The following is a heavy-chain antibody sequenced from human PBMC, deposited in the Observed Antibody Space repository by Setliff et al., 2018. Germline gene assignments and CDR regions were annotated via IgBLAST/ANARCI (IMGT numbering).Heavy chain of an antibody. CDR3: ARSPANGGHDAFDI. Sequence: PGGSLRLSCAASGFTFSSYSMNWVRQAPGKGLEWVSSISSSSSYIYYADSVKGRFTISRDNAKNSLYLQMNSLRAEDTAVFYCARSPANGGHDAFDIWGQGTMVTVS. CDR1: GFTFSSYS. CDR2: ISSSSSYI. D-gene: IGHD6-25*01. V-gene: IGHV3-21*03. J-gene: IGHJ3*02.